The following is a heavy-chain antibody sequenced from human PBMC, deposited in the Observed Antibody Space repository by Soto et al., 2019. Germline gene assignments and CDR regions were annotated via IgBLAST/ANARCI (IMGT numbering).Heavy chain of an antibody. Sequence: GESLKISCKGSGDSFSNYWIAWVRQMPGKGLEWMGIIYPGDSDTRYSPSFQGQVTISADTSINTVYLQWSSLKASDTAMYYCAGNPNDFWTGYFRSGWFDPWGQGTLVTVSS. D-gene: IGHD3-3*01. CDR2: IYPGDSDT. CDR3: AGNPNDFWTGYFRSGWFDP. J-gene: IGHJ5*02. CDR1: GDSFSNYW. V-gene: IGHV5-51*01.